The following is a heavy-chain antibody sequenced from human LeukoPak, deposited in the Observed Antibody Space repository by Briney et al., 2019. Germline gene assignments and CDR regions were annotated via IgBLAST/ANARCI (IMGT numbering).Heavy chain of an antibody. CDR2: VDPKRGAR. CDR3: AKDSSSPLDY. CDR1: GSTFTGYY. V-gene: IGHV1-2*02. Sequence: ASVTVSCKSCGSTFTGYYIHWVRQAPGQGLEWMGWVDPKRGARNYAQKFQGRVTMTRDTSINTVYMEMSSLKYDEQAVYYRAKDSSSPLDYWGQGTLVTVSP. D-gene: IGHD6-13*01. J-gene: IGHJ4*02.